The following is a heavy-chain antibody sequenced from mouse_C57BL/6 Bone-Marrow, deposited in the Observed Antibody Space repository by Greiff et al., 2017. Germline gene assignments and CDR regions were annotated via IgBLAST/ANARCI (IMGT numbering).Heavy chain of an antibody. CDR3: ARLEMDY. CDR1: GFTFSDYY. V-gene: IGHV5-12*01. J-gene: IGHJ4*01. Sequence: DVMLVESGGGLVQPGGSLKLSCAASGFTFSDYYMYWVRQTPEKRLEWVAYISNGGGSTYYPDTVKGRFTISRDNAKITLYLQMGRLKSEVTAMYYCARLEMDYWGQGTSVTVSS. CDR2: ISNGGGST.